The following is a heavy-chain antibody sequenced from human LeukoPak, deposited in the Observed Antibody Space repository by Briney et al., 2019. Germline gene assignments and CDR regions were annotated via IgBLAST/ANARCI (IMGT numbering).Heavy chain of an antibody. Sequence: GASVKVSCKASGYTFTSYYMHWVRQAPGQGLEWMGIINPSGGSTSYAQKFQGRVTMTRDTSTSTVYMELSSLRSEDTAVYYCARDAPRDCGGDCYPPAFDYWGQGTLVTVSS. J-gene: IGHJ4*02. D-gene: IGHD2-21*02. V-gene: IGHV1-46*01. CDR1: GYTFTSYY. CDR2: INPSGGST. CDR3: ARDAPRDCGGDCYPPAFDY.